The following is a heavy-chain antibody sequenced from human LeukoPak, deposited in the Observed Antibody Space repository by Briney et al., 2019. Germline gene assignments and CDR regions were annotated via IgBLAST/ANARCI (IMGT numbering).Heavy chain of an antibody. D-gene: IGHD6-19*01. V-gene: IGHV3-15*07. CDR3: TTDPFTGWYVEPLDY. J-gene: IGHJ4*02. Sequence: PGGSLRLSCAASGLTFSNAWMNWVRQAPGKGLEWVGRIKSKTDGGTTDYAAPVKGRFTISRDDSKNTLYLQMNSLKTEDTAVYYCTTDPFTGWYVEPLDYWGQGTLVTVSS. CDR2: IKSKTDGGTT. CDR1: GLTFSNAW.